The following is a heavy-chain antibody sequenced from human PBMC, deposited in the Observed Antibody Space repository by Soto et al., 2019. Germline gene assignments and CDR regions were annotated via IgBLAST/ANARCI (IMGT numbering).Heavy chain of an antibody. Sequence: QVQLVQSGAEVKKPGSSVKVSCKASGGTFSSYAISWVRQAPGQGLEWMGGIIPIFGTANYAQKFQGRVTITAAESTSPAYMELRILRSEDTAVYYCACYVETAMVTHYYYYGMDVWGKGTTVTVSS. J-gene: IGHJ6*04. CDR3: ACYVETAMVTHYYYYGMDV. CDR2: IIPIFGTA. D-gene: IGHD5-18*01. CDR1: GGTFSSYA. V-gene: IGHV1-69*12.